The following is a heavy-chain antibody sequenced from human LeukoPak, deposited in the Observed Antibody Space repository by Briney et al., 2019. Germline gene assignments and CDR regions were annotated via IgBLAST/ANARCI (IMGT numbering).Heavy chain of an antibody. D-gene: IGHD6-19*01. Sequence: SETLSLTCTVSGGSISSYYWSWIRQPPGKGLEWIGYIYYSGSTNYNPSLKSRVTISVDTSKNQFSLKLSSVTAADTAVYYCARVGYSSGWYGPHDPLPFDYWGQGTLVTVSS. J-gene: IGHJ4*02. CDR2: IYYSGST. CDR3: ARVGYSSGWYGPHDPLPFDY. V-gene: IGHV4-59*01. CDR1: GGSISSYY.